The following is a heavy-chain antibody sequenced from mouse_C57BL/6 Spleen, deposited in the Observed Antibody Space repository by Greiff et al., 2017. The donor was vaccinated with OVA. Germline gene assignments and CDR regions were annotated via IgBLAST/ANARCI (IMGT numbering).Heavy chain of an antibody. V-gene: IGHV1-54*01. Sequence: QVQLQQSGAELVRPGTSVKVSCKASGYAFTNYLIEWVKQRPGQGLEWIGVINPGSGGTNYNEKFKGKATLTADKSSSTAYMQLRRLTSEDSAVYCCAGGARDYAMDDWGQGTSVTVSS. CDR1: GYAFTNYL. CDR2: INPGSGGT. J-gene: IGHJ4*01. CDR3: AGGARDYAMDD.